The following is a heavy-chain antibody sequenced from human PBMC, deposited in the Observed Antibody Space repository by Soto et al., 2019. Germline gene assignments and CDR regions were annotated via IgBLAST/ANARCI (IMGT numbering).Heavy chain of an antibody. V-gene: IGHV1-18*04. CDR1: GYTFTSYG. CDR3: ARVVYDYVWGSYRYNWFDP. CDR2: ISAYNGNT. J-gene: IGHJ5*02. Sequence: ASVKVSCKASGYTFTSYGISWVRQAPGQGLEWMGWISAYNGNTNYAQKLQGRVTTTTDTSTSTAYMELRSLRSDDTAVYYCARVVYDYVWGSYRYNWFDPWGQGTLVTVSS. D-gene: IGHD3-16*02.